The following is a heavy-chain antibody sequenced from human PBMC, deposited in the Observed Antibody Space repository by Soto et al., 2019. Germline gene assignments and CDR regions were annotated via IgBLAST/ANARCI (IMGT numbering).Heavy chain of an antibody. CDR3: ARTSYGGKSDEFNY. CDR1: GGSISSGGYS. D-gene: IGHD2-15*01. J-gene: IGHJ4*02. Sequence: KPSETLSLTCSVSGGSISSGGYSWSWIRQHPGKGLEWIGYIYYSGSTYYNPSLKSRVTISVDTSKDQFSLKLSSVTAADTAVYYCARTSYGGKSDEFNYWGQGNLVTVSS. CDR2: IYYSGST. V-gene: IGHV4-31*03.